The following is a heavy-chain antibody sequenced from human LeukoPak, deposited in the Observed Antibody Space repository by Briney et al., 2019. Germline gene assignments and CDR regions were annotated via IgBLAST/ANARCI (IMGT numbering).Heavy chain of an antibody. CDR1: GFTFDDYA. Sequence: GRSLRLSCAASGFTFDDYAMHWVRQAPGKGLEWVSGISWNSGSIGYADSVKGRFTISRDNAKNSLYLQMNSLRAEDTAVYYCARTDYESAFDIWGQGTMVTVSS. D-gene: IGHD4-17*01. V-gene: IGHV3-9*01. CDR2: ISWNSGSI. CDR3: ARTDYESAFDI. J-gene: IGHJ3*02.